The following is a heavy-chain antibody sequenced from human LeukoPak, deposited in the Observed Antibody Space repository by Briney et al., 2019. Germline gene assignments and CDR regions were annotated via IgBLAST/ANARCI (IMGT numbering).Heavy chain of an antibody. CDR2: ISAYNGNT. J-gene: IGHJ4*02. D-gene: IGHD6-19*01. CDR1: GYTFTSYG. V-gene: IGHV1-18*01. Sequence: ASVKVSCKASGYTFTSYGISWVRQAPGQGLEWMGWISAYNGNTNYAQKLQGRVTMTTDTSTSTAYKELRSLRSDDTAVYYCAGPGSWLDPFDYWGQGTLVTVSS. CDR3: AGPGSWLDPFDY.